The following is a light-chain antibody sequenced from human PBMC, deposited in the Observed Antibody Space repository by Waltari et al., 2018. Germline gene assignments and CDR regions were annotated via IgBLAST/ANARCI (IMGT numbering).Light chain of an antibody. J-gene: IGLJ3*02. Sequence: QSVLTQPPSASGTPGQRVTISCSGSNSNRGSNTVNWYQRVPGTAPKLLIYSNYQRPSGVPDRFSASKSGTSASLAISGLQSEDEADYYCATWDDRLTGVVFGGVVFGGGTKVTVL. CDR2: SNY. CDR1: NSNRGSNT. V-gene: IGLV1-44*01. CDR3: ATWDDRLTGVVFGGVV.